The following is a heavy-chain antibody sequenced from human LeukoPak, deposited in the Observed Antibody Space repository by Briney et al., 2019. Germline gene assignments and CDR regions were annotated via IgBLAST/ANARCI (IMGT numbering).Heavy chain of an antibody. CDR1: GDSISSGGYS. CDR3: ARDGGGWSGYYDHFDY. V-gene: IGHV4-30-2*01. Sequence: SQTLSLTYAVSGDSISSGGYSWSWIRQPPGRGLEWIGHISHSGSTYYNPSLKGRVTISVDRSKNQFSLKLSSVTAADTAVYYCARDGGGWSGYYDHFDYWGQGTLVTVSS. D-gene: IGHD3-3*01. J-gene: IGHJ4*02. CDR2: ISHSGST.